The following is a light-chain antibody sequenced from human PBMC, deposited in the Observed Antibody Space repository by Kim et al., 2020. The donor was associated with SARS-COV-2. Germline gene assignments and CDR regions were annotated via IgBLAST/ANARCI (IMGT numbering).Light chain of an antibody. CDR1: QGIRND. J-gene: IGKJ1*01. V-gene: IGKV1-6*01. CDR3: LQDYNYPLA. CDR2: AAY. Sequence: ASVGDRVTITCRASQGIRNDLGWYQQKPGKAPKLLIYAAYSLQSGVPSRFSGSGSGTDFSLTISSLQPEDFATYYCLQDYNYPLAFGQGTKVEIK.